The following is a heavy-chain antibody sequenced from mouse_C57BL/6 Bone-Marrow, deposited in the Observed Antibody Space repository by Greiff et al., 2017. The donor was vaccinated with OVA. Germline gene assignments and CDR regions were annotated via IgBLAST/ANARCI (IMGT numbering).Heavy chain of an antibody. J-gene: IGHJ4*01. CDR1: GYTFTSYW. Sequence: QVQLQQSGAELVKPGASVKLSCKASGYTFTSYWMQWVKQRPGQGLEWIGEIDPSDSYTNYNQKFKGKATLTVDTSSSTAYMQLSSLTSEDSAVYYCAREVYGNYVNAMDYWGQGTSVTVSS. V-gene: IGHV1-50*01. CDR2: IDPSDSYT. D-gene: IGHD2-10*02. CDR3: AREVYGNYVNAMDY.